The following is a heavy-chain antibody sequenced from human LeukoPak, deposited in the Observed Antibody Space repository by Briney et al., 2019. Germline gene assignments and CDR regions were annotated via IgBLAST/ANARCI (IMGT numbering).Heavy chain of an antibody. Sequence: GGSLRLSCAASGFTFSNYAMTWVRQAPGKGLEWVSGISTSGGTTYYADSVKGRFTISRDNSKNTLYLQMNSLRAEDTAVYYCARGLRGSSGWYGIWGQGTLVTVSS. V-gene: IGHV3-23*01. D-gene: IGHD6-19*01. CDR1: GFTFSNYA. CDR2: ISTSGGTT. J-gene: IGHJ4*02. CDR3: ARGLRGSSGWYGI.